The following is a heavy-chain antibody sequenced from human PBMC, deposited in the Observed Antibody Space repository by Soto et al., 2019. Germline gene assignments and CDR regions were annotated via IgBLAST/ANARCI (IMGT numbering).Heavy chain of an antibody. Sequence: GESLKISCKVSGDSFTGLWIGWVRQMPGKGLEWLGSIYPRDSDTRYSPSLQGQVTISADKSLSTAYLQWNSLQASDTAIYYCARQHPLDSRVWYTWGQGTLVTVSS. J-gene: IGHJ4*02. CDR1: GDSFTGLW. D-gene: IGHD6-19*01. CDR3: ARQHPLDSRVWYT. CDR2: IYPRDSDT. V-gene: IGHV5-51*01.